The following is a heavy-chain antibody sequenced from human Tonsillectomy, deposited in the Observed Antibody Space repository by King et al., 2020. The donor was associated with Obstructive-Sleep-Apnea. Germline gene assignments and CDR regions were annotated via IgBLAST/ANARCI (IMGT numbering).Heavy chain of an antibody. CDR2: INQSGST. V-gene: IGHV4-34*01. CDR1: GGSFSAYY. D-gene: IGHD2-15*01. Sequence: VQLQQWGAGLLKPSETLSLTCTVYGGSFSAYYWTLIRQPPGKGLEVIGEINQSGSTNYTSSLKSRVTMSVETSKNQCSLKLSSVTAADTAVYYCARGWSPDYWGQGTLVTVSS. J-gene: IGHJ4*02. CDR3: ARGWSPDY.